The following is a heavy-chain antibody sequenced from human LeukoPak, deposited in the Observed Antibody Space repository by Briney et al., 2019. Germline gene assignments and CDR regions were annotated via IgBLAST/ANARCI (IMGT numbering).Heavy chain of an antibody. D-gene: IGHD5-18*01. J-gene: IGHJ4*02. V-gene: IGHV4-39*01. CDR1: GGSISSSSYY. Sequence: ASETLSLTCTVSGGSISSSSYYWGWIRQPPGKGLEWIGSIYYSGSTYCNPSLKSRVTISVDTSKNQFSLKLSSVTAADTAVYYCARHPYIQLSFDYWGQGTLVTVSS. CDR3: ARHPYIQLSFDY. CDR2: IYYSGST.